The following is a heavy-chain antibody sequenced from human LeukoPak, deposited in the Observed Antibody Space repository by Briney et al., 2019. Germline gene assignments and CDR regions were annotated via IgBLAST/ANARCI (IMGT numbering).Heavy chain of an antibody. J-gene: IGHJ6*03. CDR1: GFTFSSYG. Sequence: GGTLRLSCAASGFTFSSYGMSWVRQAPGKGLEWVSAISGSGGSTYYADSVKGRFTISRDNSKNTLYLQMNSLKTEDTAVYYCTTAGTIFGVVIPYYYYYYMDVWGKGTTVTVSS. V-gene: IGHV3-23*01. D-gene: IGHD3-3*01. CDR3: TTAGTIFGVVIPYYYYYYMDV. CDR2: ISGSGGST.